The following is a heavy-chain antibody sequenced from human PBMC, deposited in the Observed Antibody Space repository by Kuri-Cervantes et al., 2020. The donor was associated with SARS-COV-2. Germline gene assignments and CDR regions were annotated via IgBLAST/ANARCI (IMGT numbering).Heavy chain of an antibody. V-gene: IGHV3-23*01. D-gene: IGHD2-2*01. CDR3: AKSLDIVVVPAATDY. CDR2: ISGSGGST. J-gene: IGHJ4*02. Sequence: GESLKISCAASGFTFSSYAMSWVRQAPGKGLEWVLAISGSGGSTYYADSVKGRFTISRDNCKNTLYLQMNSLRAEDTAVYYCAKSLDIVVVPAATDYWGQGTLVTVSS. CDR1: GFTFSSYA.